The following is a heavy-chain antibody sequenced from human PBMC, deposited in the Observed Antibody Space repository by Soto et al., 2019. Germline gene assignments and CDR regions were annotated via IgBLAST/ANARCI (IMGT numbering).Heavy chain of an antibody. CDR1: GYTFTGYY. V-gene: IGHV1-2*02. J-gene: IGHJ5*02. D-gene: IGHD4-4*01. Sequence: WASVKVSCKASGYTFTGYYMHWMRQAPGQGLEWMGWINPNSGGTNYAQKFQGRVTMTRDTSISTAYMELSRLRSDDTAVYYCARCGYSNYDWFDPWGQGNLVTVSS. CDR3: ARCGYSNYDWFDP. CDR2: INPNSGGT.